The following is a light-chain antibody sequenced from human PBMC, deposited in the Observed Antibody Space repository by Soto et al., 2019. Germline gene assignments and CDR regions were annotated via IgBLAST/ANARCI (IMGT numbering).Light chain of an antibody. Sequence: EVVMTQSPVTLSVSPEEGVTLSCRASQSGSTSLAWYHQKPGQPPRLLSYGSSTWATGIPARFSGSGSGTEFTLTISSLQSGDFAVYACQEYEDWTPEAFGQGTKVEIK. CDR3: QEYEDWTPEA. V-gene: IGKV3-15*01. CDR1: QSGSTS. J-gene: IGKJ1*01. CDR2: GSS.